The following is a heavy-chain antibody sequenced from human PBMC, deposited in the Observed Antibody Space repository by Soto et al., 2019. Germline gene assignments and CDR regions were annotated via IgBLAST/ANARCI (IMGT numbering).Heavy chain of an antibody. CDR2: IYYGGSI. Sequence: SETLSLTCSVSGGSISSGYWTWIRQPPGKGLEWIGYIYYGGSINYNPSLKSRVIISVDTAKNQFSLRLSSVSAADTAVYYCARNYYGSGSYYYYGMDVWGQGTTVTVSS. CDR1: GGSISSGY. D-gene: IGHD3-10*01. V-gene: IGHV4-59*01. J-gene: IGHJ6*02. CDR3: ARNYYGSGSYYYYGMDV.